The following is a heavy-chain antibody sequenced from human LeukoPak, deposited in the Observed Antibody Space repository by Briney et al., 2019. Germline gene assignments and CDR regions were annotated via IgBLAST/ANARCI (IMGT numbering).Heavy chain of an antibody. CDR2: ISSSSTI. V-gene: IGHV3-48*04. CDR3: ARDSSYCTNGVCYPYYFDY. D-gene: IGHD2-8*01. Sequence: GGSLRLSCAASGFTFSTYSMNWVRQAPGKGLEWVSFISSSSTIYYADSVWGRFTISRDNAKNSLYLQMNSLRAEDTAVYYCARDSSYCTNGVCYPYYFDYWGQGTLVTVSS. J-gene: IGHJ4*02. CDR1: GFTFSTYS.